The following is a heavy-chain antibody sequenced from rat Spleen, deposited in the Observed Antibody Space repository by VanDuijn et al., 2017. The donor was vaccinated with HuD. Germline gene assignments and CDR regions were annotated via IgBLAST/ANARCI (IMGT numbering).Heavy chain of an antibody. J-gene: IGHJ2*01. V-gene: IGHV2-45*01. CDR1: GFSLTSFN. CDR3: AXXXLSXXXPFXX. CDR2: MWSGGTT. Sequence: QVQLMESGPGLVQPSETLSLTCTVSGFSLTSFNVHWVRQPPGKGLEWMGIMWSGGTTDYNSALKSRLSNSRDTSKDQVLYKMSXXQSXDSTTXXXAXXXLSXXXPFXXXGQGVXXTVSS.